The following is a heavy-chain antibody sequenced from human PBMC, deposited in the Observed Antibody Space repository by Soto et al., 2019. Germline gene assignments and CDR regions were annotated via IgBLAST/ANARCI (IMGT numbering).Heavy chain of an antibody. D-gene: IGHD4-17*01. V-gene: IGHV1-18*01. CDR1: GYTFGSYG. J-gene: IGHJ4*02. CDR2: ISAYNGNT. CDR3: ARDEGATVAHFDS. Sequence: QVQLVQSGVEVKKPGASVKVSCKASGYTFGSYGISWVRQAPGQGLEWMGWISAYNGNTNHAQKFQGRVTMTTDTSTSTGYMELRSLRSDDTAVYYWARDEGATVAHFDSWGQGTLVTVSS.